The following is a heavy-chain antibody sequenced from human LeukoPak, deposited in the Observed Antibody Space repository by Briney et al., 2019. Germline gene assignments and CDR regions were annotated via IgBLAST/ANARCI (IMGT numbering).Heavy chain of an antibody. J-gene: IGHJ4*02. Sequence: GGSLRLSCAASGFTLSSSDVNWVRQAPGKGLEWVSHISKNTNNMYYADSVKGRFTMSRDNAKNSLYLQVSNLRDEDTGVYYCARDNDYAFDCWGQGTLVTVSS. D-gene: IGHD5-12*01. V-gene: IGHV3-48*02. CDR1: GFTLSSSD. CDR2: ISKNTNNM. CDR3: ARDNDYAFDC.